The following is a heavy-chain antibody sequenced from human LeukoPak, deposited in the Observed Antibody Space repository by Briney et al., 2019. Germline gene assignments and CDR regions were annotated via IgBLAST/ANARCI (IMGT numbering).Heavy chain of an antibody. CDR1: GFTFISYA. Sequence: GGSLRLSCAASGFTFISYAMSWVRQAPGKGLEWVSAISGSGGSTYYADSVKGRFTISRDNSKNTLYLQMNSLRAEDTAVYYCAKSNYDFWSGYYGNRYYFDYWGQGTLVTVSS. CDR3: AKSNYDFWSGYYGNRYYFDY. D-gene: IGHD3-3*01. J-gene: IGHJ4*02. CDR2: ISGSGGST. V-gene: IGHV3-23*01.